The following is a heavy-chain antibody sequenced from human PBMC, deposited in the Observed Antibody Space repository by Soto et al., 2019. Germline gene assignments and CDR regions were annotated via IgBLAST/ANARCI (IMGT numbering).Heavy chain of an antibody. J-gene: IGHJ3*02. Sequence: EVQLVESGGGLVQPGGSLRLSCAASGFTFSSYSMNWVRQAPGKGLEWVSYISSSSSTIYYADSVKGRFTISRVNAKNSLYLQMNSLRDEDTAVYYCARDQTNCGGDCYAGAFDIWGQGTMVTVSS. V-gene: IGHV3-48*02. D-gene: IGHD2-21*02. CDR2: ISSSSSTI. CDR3: ARDQTNCGGDCYAGAFDI. CDR1: GFTFSSYS.